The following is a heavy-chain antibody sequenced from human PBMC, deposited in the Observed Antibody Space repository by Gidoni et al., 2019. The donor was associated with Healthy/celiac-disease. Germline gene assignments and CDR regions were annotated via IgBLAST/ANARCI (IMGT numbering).Heavy chain of an antibody. J-gene: IGHJ4*02. D-gene: IGHD1-1*01. Sequence: VQLVECGGGVVQPGRSLRLSCAASGFTFSSYAMPWVRQAPGTGLEWVAVISYDGSNKYYADSVKGRFTISRDNSKNTLYLQMNSLRAEDTAVYYFAWNDGFDYWGQGTLVTVSS. CDR3: AWNDGFDY. CDR1: GFTFSSYA. V-gene: IGHV3-30-3*01. CDR2: ISYDGSNK.